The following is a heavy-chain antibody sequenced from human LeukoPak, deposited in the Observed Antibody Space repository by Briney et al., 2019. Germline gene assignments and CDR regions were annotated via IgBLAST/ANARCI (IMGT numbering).Heavy chain of an antibody. V-gene: IGHV4-59*01. D-gene: IGHD5-18*01. CDR2: IYYSGST. CDR3: ARTTEGGYTYNYFYYYYMDV. Sequence: SETLSLTCTVSGGSISSYYWSWLRQPPGKGLEWIGYIYYSGSTNYNPSLKSRISISVDTSKNQFSLKLSSVTAADTAVYYCARTTEGGYTYNYFYYYYMDVWGKGTTVTISS. J-gene: IGHJ6*03. CDR1: GGSISSYY.